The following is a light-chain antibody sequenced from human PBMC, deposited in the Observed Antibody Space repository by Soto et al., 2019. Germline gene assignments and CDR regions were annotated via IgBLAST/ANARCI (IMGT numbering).Light chain of an antibody. CDR2: GAS. CDR1: QSVSSSY. J-gene: IGKJ4*01. CDR3: QQYGSSFFT. Sequence: EIVLTQSPGTLSLSPGERATLSCRASQSVSSSYLAWYQQKPGQAPRLLIYGASSRATGIPDRFSGSGSGTDFTLTLSRLEPEDFAVYYCQQYGSSFFTFGGGTKVEIK. V-gene: IGKV3-20*01.